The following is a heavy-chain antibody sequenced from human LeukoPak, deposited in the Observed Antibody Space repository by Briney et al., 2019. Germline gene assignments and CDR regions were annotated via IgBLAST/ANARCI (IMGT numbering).Heavy chain of an antibody. D-gene: IGHD3-10*01. CDR1: GFTFSSYN. CDR3: AKSVYHSGNY. CDR2: ISSSSSAI. J-gene: IGHJ4*02. Sequence: PGGSLRLSCAASGFTFSSYNMNWVRQAPGKGLEWVSYISSSSSAIYYADSVRGRFTISRDNAKNSLYLQMNSLRAEDTAVYHCAKSVYHSGNYWGQGTLVTVSS. V-gene: IGHV3-48*01.